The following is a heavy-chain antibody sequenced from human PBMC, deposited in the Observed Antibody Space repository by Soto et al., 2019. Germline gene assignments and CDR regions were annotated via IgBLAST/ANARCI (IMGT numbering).Heavy chain of an antibody. Sequence: TGGSLKLSCAASGFTFSSYWMSWVRQAPGKGLEWVANIKQDGSEKYYVDSVKGRFTISRDNAKNSLYLQMNSLRAEDTAVYYCARDRWIVATMFFDYWGQGTLVTVSS. CDR1: GFTFSSYW. CDR3: ARDRWIVATMFFDY. J-gene: IGHJ4*02. CDR2: IKQDGSEK. V-gene: IGHV3-7*01. D-gene: IGHD5-12*01.